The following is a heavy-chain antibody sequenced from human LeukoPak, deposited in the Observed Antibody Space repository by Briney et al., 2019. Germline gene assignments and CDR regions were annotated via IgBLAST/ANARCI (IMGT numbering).Heavy chain of an antibody. CDR3: ARGRQEMVLATDY. V-gene: IGHV4-4*02. Sequence: PSETLSLTCAVSGGSISSSNWWSWVRQPPGKGLEWIGEIYHSGSTYYNPSLKSRLTISADTSKNQLSLKLTSVTAADTAVYFCARGRQEMVLATDYWGQGILVTVSS. J-gene: IGHJ4*02. D-gene: IGHD3-10*01. CDR2: IYHSGST. CDR1: GGSISSSNW.